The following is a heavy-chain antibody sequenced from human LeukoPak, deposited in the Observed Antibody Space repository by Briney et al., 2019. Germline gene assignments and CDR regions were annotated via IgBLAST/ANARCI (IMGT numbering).Heavy chain of an antibody. CDR2: IWCDGSNK. CDR3: ARDPNLDSSWAFDY. D-gene: IGHD6-13*01. CDR1: GFTFSSYG. J-gene: IGHJ4*02. Sequence: GGSLRLSCAASGFTFSSYGMHWVRQAPGKGLEWVAVIWCDGSNKYYADSVKGRFTISRDNSKNTLYLQMNSLRAEDTAVYYCARDPNLDSSWAFDYWGQGTLVTVSS. V-gene: IGHV3-33*01.